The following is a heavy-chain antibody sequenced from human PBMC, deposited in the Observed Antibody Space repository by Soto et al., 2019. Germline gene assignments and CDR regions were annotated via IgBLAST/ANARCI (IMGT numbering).Heavy chain of an antibody. CDR2: ICYSGST. CDR3: ARDGSLYYGMDV. V-gene: IGHV4-61*01. Sequence: QVQLQESGPGLVKPSETLSLTCTVSGGSVSSGSYYWSWIRQPPGKGLEWIGYICYSGSTNYNPSLKSRVTISVDTSKNQFSLKLSSVTAADTAVYYCARDGSLYYGMDVWGQGTTVTVSS. J-gene: IGHJ6*02. D-gene: IGHD1-26*01. CDR1: GGSVSSGSYY.